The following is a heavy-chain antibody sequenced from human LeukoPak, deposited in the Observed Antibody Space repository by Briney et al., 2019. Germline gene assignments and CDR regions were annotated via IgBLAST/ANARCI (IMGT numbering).Heavy chain of an antibody. V-gene: IGHV1-24*01. CDR2: FDPEDGET. J-gene: IGHJ6*02. CDR1: GYTLTELS. D-gene: IGHD2-2*01. Sequence: GASVEVSCKVSGYTLTELSMHWVRQAPGKGLEWMGGFDPEDGETIYAQKFQGRVTMTEDTSTDTAYMELSSLRSEDTAVYYCATDGRKDQLLRSYYYYGMDVWGQGTTVTVSS. CDR3: ATDGRKDQLLRSYYYYGMDV.